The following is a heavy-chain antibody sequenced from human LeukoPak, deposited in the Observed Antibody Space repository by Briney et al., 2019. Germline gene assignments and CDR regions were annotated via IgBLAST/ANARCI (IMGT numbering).Heavy chain of an antibody. D-gene: IGHD3-3*01. V-gene: IGHV4-59*11. CDR3: ARQGIVLRSFDY. J-gene: IGHJ4*02. CDR2: IYYSGST. Sequence: PSETLSLTCTVSGGSISSHFWSWIQQPPGKGLEWIGYIYYSGSTNYNPSLKSRVTISVDTSKNQFSLKLSSVTAADTAVYYCARQGIVLRSFDYWGQGTLVTVSS. CDR1: GGSISSHF.